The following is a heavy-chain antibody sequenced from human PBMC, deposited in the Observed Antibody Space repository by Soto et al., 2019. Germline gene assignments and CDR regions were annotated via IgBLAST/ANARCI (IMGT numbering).Heavy chain of an antibody. D-gene: IGHD6-19*01. CDR1: GVTFSSYS. J-gene: IGHJ5*02. Sequence: GWSLRLSCAASGVTFSSYSMNWVRQAPGKGLEWVSYISSSSSTIYYADSVKGRFTISRDNAKNSLYLQMNSPRAEDTAVYYCARDRGCIEPWGQGTLVTVSS. V-gene: IGHV3-48*01. CDR3: ARDRGCIEP. CDR2: ISSSSSTI.